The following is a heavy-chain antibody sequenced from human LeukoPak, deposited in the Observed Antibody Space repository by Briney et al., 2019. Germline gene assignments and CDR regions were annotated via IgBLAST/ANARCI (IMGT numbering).Heavy chain of an antibody. V-gene: IGHV4-39*07. CDR2: IYYSGST. Sequence: PSETLSLTCTVSGGSISSSSYYWGWIRQPPGKGLEWIGSIYYSGSTYYNPSLKSRVTISVDTSKNQFSLKLSSVTAADTAVYYCARGFRGQQLSFRRPFDYWGQGTLVTVSS. D-gene: IGHD6-13*01. CDR1: GGSISSSSYY. J-gene: IGHJ4*02. CDR3: ARGFRGQQLSFRRPFDY.